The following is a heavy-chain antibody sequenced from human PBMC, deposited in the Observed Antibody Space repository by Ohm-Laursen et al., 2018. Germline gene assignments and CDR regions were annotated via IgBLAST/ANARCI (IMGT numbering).Heavy chain of an antibody. V-gene: IGHV1-8*01. CDR1: GYTFTSYY. D-gene: IGHD6-13*01. Sequence: ASVKASCQTSGYTFTSYYIHWVRQATGQRLEWMGWMNPNSGNTGYAEKFQGRVTMTRNTSISTLYMELSSLRSEDTAVYYCARGRPSTGYSASWCDYWGQGTLVTVSS. CDR2: MNPNSGNT. CDR3: ARGRPSTGYSASWCDY. J-gene: IGHJ4*02.